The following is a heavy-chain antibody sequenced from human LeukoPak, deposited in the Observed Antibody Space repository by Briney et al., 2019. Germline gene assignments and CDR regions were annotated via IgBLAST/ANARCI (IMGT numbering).Heavy chain of an antibody. V-gene: IGHV3-7*01. J-gene: IGHJ4*02. CDR3: ARGEYGSGSYHIDY. CDR2: IKQDGSRK. D-gene: IGHD3-10*01. CDR1: GFTFSSYW. Sequence: GGSLRLSCEASGFTFSSYWMSWVRQARGKGLEWVANIKQDGSRKNYVESLKGRFTISRDKAKNSLYLQMNSLRAEDTAVYYCARGEYGSGSYHIDYWGQGTLVTVSS.